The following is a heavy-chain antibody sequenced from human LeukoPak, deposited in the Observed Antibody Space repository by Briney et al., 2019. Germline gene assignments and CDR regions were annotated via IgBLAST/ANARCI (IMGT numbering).Heavy chain of an antibody. CDR2: ISGSGGST. D-gene: IGHD6-19*01. Sequence: SCKASGYTFTGYYMHWVRQAPGKGLEWVSAISGSGGSTYYADSVKGRFTISRDNSKNTLYLQMNSLRAEDTAVYYCAKDGQHSSGWYQGSNWFDPWGQGTLVTVSS. J-gene: IGHJ5*02. CDR1: GYTFTGYY. V-gene: IGHV3-23*01. CDR3: AKDGQHSSGWYQGSNWFDP.